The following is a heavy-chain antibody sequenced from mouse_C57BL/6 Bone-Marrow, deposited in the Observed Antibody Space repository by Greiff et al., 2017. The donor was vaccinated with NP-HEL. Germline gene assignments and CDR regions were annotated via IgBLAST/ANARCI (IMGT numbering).Heavy chain of an antibody. J-gene: IGHJ2*01. D-gene: IGHD4-1*01. CDR3: ARNGTGTYFDY. CDR1: GFSLTSYG. V-gene: IGHV2-2*01. Sequence: QVQLKESGPGLVQPSQSLSITCTVSGFSLTSYGVHWVRQSPGKGLEWLGVICSGGSTDYNAAFISRLSISKDNSKSQVFFKMNSLQADDTAIYYCARNGTGTYFDYWGQGTTLTVSS. CDR2: ICSGGST.